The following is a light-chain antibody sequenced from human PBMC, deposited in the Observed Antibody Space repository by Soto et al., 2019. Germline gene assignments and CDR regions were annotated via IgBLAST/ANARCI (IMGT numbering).Light chain of an antibody. CDR2: DVS. Sequence: DNRVAQSASTLSASEGERVTITCRASQRSTNWLAWYQQKPGKAPKLLIYDVSSLESGVPSRFSGSGSGTEFTLTISSLQPDDFATYYCHQTDTFGQGTKVDIK. V-gene: IGKV1-5*01. J-gene: IGKJ1*01. CDR1: QRSTNW. CDR3: HQTDT.